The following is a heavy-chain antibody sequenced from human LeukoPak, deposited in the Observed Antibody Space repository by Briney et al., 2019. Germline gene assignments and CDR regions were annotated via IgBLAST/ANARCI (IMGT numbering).Heavy chain of an antibody. V-gene: IGHV3-23*01. CDR1: GFTFSNYA. Sequence: PGASLTLSCTASGFTFSNYAMSWVRQSPGKGLEWVSSITCSGGNTFYADSVKGRYTMSRDNCNNTVFLQMKSLRGEDTDVYYCAKWGNYGGWTGYYVYDYWGKGILVTVS. CDR3: AKWGNYGGWTGYYVYDY. J-gene: IGHJ4*02. CDR2: ITCSGGNT. D-gene: IGHD3/OR15-3a*01.